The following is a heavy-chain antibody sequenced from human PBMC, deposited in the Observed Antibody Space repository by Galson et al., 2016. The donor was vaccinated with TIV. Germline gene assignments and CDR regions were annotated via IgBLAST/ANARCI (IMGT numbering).Heavy chain of an antibody. CDR2: INPDSGDT. J-gene: IGHJ3*01. D-gene: IGHD4-17*01. V-gene: IGHV1-2*02. CDR3: ARGPSPVTPSPFDV. Sequence: QGLEWMGWINPDSGDTNFAQKSQGRVTMTRDTSINTAYMELSNLKSDDTAVYFCARGPSPVTPSPFDVWGQGTLVTVSS.